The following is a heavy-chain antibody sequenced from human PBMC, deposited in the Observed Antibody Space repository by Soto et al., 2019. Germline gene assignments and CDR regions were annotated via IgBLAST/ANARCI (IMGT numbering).Heavy chain of an antibody. CDR1: GGSFSGYY. J-gene: IGHJ3*02. V-gene: IGHV4-34*01. CDR2: INHSGST. Sequence: SETLSLPCAVYGGSFSGYYWSWIRQPPGKGLEWIGEINHSGSTNYNPSLKSRVTISVDTSKNQFSLKLSSVTAADTAVYYCASRLRYSSSWYGAFDIWGQGTMVTVSS. CDR3: ASRLRYSSSWYGAFDI. D-gene: IGHD6-13*01.